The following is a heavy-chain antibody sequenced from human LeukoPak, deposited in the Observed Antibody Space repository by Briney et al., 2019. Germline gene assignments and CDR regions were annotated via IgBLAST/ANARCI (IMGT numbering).Heavy chain of an antibody. V-gene: IGHV1-69*04. CDR2: IIPIFGIA. J-gene: IGHJ6*02. D-gene: IGHD6-13*01. CDR1: GGTFSSYA. Sequence: GSSVKVSCKASGGTFSSYAISWVRQAPGQGLEWMGRIIPIFGIANYAQKFQGRVTITADTSTSTAYIELSSLRSEDTAVYYCARGTGYSSSWYVRSPYYYYGMDVWGQGTTVTVSS. CDR3: ARGTGYSSSWYVRSPYYYYGMDV.